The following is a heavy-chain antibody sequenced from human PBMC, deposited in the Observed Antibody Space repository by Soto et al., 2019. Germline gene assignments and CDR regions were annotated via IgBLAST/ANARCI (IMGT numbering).Heavy chain of an antibody. Sequence: GGSLRLSCAAPGFSFSNFPMSWVRQPPGKGLEWVSAISGRGDDADYADSVKGRFTISRDNSKNTLYLLMNSLRVEDTAVYYCARPGYSSREYWGLGTLVTVSS. CDR1: GFSFSNFP. CDR3: ARPGYSSREY. V-gene: IGHV3-23*01. D-gene: IGHD5-18*01. CDR2: ISGRGDDA. J-gene: IGHJ4*01.